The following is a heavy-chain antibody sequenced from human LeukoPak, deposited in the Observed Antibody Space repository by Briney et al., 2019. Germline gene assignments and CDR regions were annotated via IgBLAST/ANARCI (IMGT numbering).Heavy chain of an antibody. J-gene: IGHJ4*02. Sequence: ASVKVSCKASGYTFTSYDINWVRQATGQGLEWMGWINPNSGGTNYAQKFQGRVTMTRDTSISTAYMELSRLRSDDTAVYYCARVLRYFDWSLTFDYWGQGTLVTVSS. CDR1: GYTFTSYD. CDR3: ARVLRYFDWSLTFDY. V-gene: IGHV1-2*02. CDR2: INPNSGGT. D-gene: IGHD3-9*01.